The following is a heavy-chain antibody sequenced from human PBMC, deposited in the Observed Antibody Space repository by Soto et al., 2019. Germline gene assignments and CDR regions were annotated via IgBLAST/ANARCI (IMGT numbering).Heavy chain of an antibody. D-gene: IGHD6-6*01. CDR1: GFTFSNAW. Sequence: GGSLRLSCAASGFTFSNAWMNWVRQAPGKGLEWVGRIKSKTDGGTTDYAAPVKGRFTISRDDSKNTLYLQMNSLKTEDTAVYYCTTDIAARPRDNWFDPWGQGTLVTVSS. CDR3: TTDIAARPRDNWFDP. CDR2: IKSKTDGGTT. J-gene: IGHJ5*02. V-gene: IGHV3-15*07.